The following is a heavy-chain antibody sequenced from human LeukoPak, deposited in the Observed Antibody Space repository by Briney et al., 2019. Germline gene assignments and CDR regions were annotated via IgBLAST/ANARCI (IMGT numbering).Heavy chain of an antibody. Sequence: PGGSLRLSCAASGFTFSSYSMNWVRQAPGKGLEWVSSISSSSSYIYYADSVKGRFTISRDNAKNSLCLRMNSLRAEDTAVYYCARDAEVGWELPPLVGFDYWGQGTLVTVSS. CDR2: ISSSSSYI. V-gene: IGHV3-21*01. J-gene: IGHJ4*02. CDR1: GFTFSSYS. CDR3: ARDAEVGWELPPLVGFDY. D-gene: IGHD1-26*01.